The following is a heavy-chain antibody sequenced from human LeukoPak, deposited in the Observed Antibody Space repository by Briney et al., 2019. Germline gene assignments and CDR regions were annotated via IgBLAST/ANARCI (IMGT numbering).Heavy chain of an antibody. Sequence: PSETLSLTCAVYGGSFSGYYWSWIRQPPGKGLEWIGEINHSGSTNYNPSLKSRVTISVDTSKNQFSLRLSSVTAADTAAYYCARGHYYYMDVWGKGTTVTVSS. V-gene: IGHV4-34*01. CDR1: GGSFSGYY. CDR2: INHSGST. J-gene: IGHJ6*03. CDR3: ARGHYYYMDV.